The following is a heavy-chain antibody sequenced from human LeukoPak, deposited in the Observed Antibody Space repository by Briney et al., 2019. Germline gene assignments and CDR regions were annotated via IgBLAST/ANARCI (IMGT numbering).Heavy chain of an antibody. J-gene: IGHJ5*02. CDR2: IYYSGST. CDR1: GGSISSGDYY. D-gene: IGHD6-13*01. Sequence: SETLSLTCTVSGGSISSGDYYWSWIRQPPGKGLEWLGYIYYSGSTYYNPSLKSRVTISVDTSKNQFSLKLSSVTAADTAVYYCAKDRRSDSSSWYWFDPWGQGTLVTVSS. CDR3: AKDRRSDSSSWYWFDP. V-gene: IGHV4-30-4*08.